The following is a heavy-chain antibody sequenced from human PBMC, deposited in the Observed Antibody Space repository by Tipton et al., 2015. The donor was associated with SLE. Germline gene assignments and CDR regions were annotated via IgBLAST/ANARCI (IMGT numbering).Heavy chain of an antibody. D-gene: IGHD2-15*01. CDR1: GGSISSHY. CDR2: IYYSGNT. Sequence: TLSLTCTVSGGSISSHYWSWIRQPPGKGLEWIGYIYYSGNTNYNPSLKSPVTISVDTSKNQFSLKLTSVTAADTAVYYCARGLGVVVAVAFDIWGQGTMVTVSS. V-gene: IGHV4-59*11. CDR3: ARGLGVVVAVAFDI. J-gene: IGHJ3*02.